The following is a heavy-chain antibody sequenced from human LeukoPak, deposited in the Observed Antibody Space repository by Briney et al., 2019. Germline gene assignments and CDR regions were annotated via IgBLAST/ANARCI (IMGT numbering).Heavy chain of an antibody. Sequence: GGSLRLSCAASGFTVSSNYMSWVRQAPGKGLEWVSVIYAGGTTYYADYVRGRFTSSRDNSKNTVYLQINSLSAEDTAIYYCARETLAGFDYWGQGTLVTVSS. CDR2: IYAGGTT. D-gene: IGHD6-19*01. CDR1: GFTVSSNY. J-gene: IGHJ4*02. V-gene: IGHV3-53*01. CDR3: ARETLAGFDY.